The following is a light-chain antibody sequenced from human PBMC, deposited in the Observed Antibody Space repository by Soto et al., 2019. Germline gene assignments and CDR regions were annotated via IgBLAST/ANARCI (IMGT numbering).Light chain of an antibody. Sequence: DIQMTQSPSTLSASVGDRVTITCRASQSISTWLAWYQQKPGTAPRLLIYKASSLESGVPSRFSGSGSGTEFTLTISSLQPDVFATYNCQQYNSFPWTFAQGTKVEIK. J-gene: IGKJ1*01. V-gene: IGKV1-5*03. CDR3: QQYNSFPWT. CDR1: QSISTW. CDR2: KAS.